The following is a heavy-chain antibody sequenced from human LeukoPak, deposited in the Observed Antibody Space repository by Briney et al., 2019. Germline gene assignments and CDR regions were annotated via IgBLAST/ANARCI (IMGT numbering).Heavy chain of an antibody. CDR1: GFTFSSYW. V-gene: IGHV3-7*01. J-gene: IGHJ4*02. CDR2: IRQDGSEK. CDR3: ATDRKVGTWDPRFDY. D-gene: IGHD4-23*01. Sequence: GGSLRLSCAASGFTFSSYWMMWLRQAPGKGLEWVANIRQDGSEKNYVDSVKGRFTISRDNAKISLYLQMNSLRAEDAAVYYCATDRKVGTWDPRFDYWGQGTLVTVSS.